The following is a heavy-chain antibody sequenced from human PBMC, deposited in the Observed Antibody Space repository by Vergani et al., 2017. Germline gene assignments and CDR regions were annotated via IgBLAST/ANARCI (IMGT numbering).Heavy chain of an antibody. J-gene: IGHJ5*02. Sequence: QVHLQESGAGLLRPSETLSLTCTVHGGPLSGYFWGWIRQPPGKGLEWIGEMSHRGISNYNPSLKSRVTLSLDLSHNKFSLTLKSMTAADTALYYCARVTVTTEGFCDLWGQGTLVTVSS. CDR2: MSHRGIS. CDR3: ARVTVTTEGFCDL. D-gene: IGHD4-17*01. CDR1: GGPLSGYF. V-gene: IGHV4-34*01.